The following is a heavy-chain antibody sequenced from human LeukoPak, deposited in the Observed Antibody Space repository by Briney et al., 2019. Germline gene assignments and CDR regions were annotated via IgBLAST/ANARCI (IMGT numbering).Heavy chain of an antibody. D-gene: IGHD6-6*01. CDR3: ARWSSSSEETDFHY. CDR1: GGSIKSGGYY. Sequence: SQTLSLTCTVSGGSIKSGGYYWSWTRQHPGKGLEWIGYIYYSGSMYYNSSLKSRLTMSVDTSKNQFSLRLTSVTVADTAVYYCARWSSSSEETDFHYWGQGTLVTVSS. J-gene: IGHJ4*02. CDR2: IYYSGSM. V-gene: IGHV4-31*03.